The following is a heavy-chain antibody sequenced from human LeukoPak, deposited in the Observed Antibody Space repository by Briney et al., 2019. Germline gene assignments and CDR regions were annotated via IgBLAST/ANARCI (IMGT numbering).Heavy chain of an antibody. V-gene: IGHV3-23*01. D-gene: IGHD5-18*01. CDR2: ISGSGGST. Sequence: PGGSLRLSCAASGFTFSSYAMSWVRQAPGKGLEWVSAISGSGGSTYYADSVKGRFTISRDNSKNTLYLQMNSLRAEDTAVYYCAKRGQRQLSLREGYYFDYWGQGTLVTVSS. CDR1: GFTFSSYA. CDR3: AKRGQRQLSLREGYYFDY. J-gene: IGHJ4*02.